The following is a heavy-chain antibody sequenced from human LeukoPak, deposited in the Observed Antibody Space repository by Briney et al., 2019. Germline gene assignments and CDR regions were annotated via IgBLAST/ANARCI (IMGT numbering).Heavy chain of an antibody. V-gene: IGHV4-30-4*07. CDR1: GGSISSGSYY. CDR3: ARNSIMITFGGVIHYFDY. D-gene: IGHD3-16*02. Sequence: SETLSLTCTVSGGSISSGSYYWSWIRQPPGKGLEWIGYIYYSGSTYYNPSLKSRVTISVDTSKNQFSLKLSSVTAADTAVYYCARNSIMITFGGVIHYFDYWGQGTLVTVSS. J-gene: IGHJ4*02. CDR2: IYYSGST.